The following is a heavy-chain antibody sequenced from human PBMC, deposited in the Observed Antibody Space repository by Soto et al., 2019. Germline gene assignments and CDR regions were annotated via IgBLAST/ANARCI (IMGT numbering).Heavy chain of an antibody. CDR1: GFTFSHHA. J-gene: IGHJ4*02. D-gene: IGHD1-1*01. CDR2: TSYDSSNK. V-gene: IGHV3-30-3*01. Sequence: QVQLVESGGGVVQPGTSLRLSCAASGFTFSHHAMHWVRQAPGKGLEWVTVTSYDSSNKYYADSVKGRFTISRDNSKSTLYLQMSGLRAEDTAVYYCVREEYNSEYFDYWGQVTLVTVSS. CDR3: VREEYNSEYFDY.